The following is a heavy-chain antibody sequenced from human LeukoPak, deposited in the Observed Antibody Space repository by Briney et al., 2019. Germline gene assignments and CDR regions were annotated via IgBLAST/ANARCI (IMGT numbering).Heavy chain of an antibody. CDR3: AREDGLELRYYYMDV. CDR1: GYSFETSS. D-gene: IGHD1-26*01. V-gene: IGHV1-8*01. Sequence: ASVTVSFTALGYSFETSSLTWVRQAPGQRPEWMGWISPTNGNTYYAQGLQGRVTMTRNTSISTACMELSSLRSEDTAVYYCAREDGLELRYYYMDVWGKGTTVTVSS. CDR2: ISPTNGNT. J-gene: IGHJ6*03.